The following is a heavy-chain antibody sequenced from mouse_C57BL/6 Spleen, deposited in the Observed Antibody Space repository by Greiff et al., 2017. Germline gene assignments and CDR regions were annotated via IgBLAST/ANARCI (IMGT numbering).Heavy chain of an antibody. V-gene: IGHV1-80*01. CDR2: IYPGDGDT. J-gene: IGHJ3*01. CDR3: ARSGDYAY. D-gene: IGHD2-4*01. Sequence: QVHVKQSGAELVKPGASVKISCKASGYAFSSYWMNWVKQRPGKGLEWIGQIYPGDGDTNYNGKFKGKATLTADKSSSTAYMQLSSLTSEDSAVYFCARSGDYAYWGQGTLVTVSA. CDR1: GYAFSSYW.